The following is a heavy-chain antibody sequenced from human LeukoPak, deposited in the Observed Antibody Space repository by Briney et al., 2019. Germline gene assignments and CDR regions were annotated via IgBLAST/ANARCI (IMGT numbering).Heavy chain of an antibody. Sequence: ASVKVSCKASGYTFTSYYMHWVRQAPGQGLEWMGIINPSGGSTSYAQKFQGRVTMTRDTSTSTVYMELSSLRSEDTAVYYCARPGGQYQLSNGGDAFDIWGQGTMVTVSS. CDR3: ARPGGQYQLSNGGDAFDI. V-gene: IGHV1-46*01. D-gene: IGHD2-2*01. J-gene: IGHJ3*02. CDR2: INPSGGST. CDR1: GYTFTSYY.